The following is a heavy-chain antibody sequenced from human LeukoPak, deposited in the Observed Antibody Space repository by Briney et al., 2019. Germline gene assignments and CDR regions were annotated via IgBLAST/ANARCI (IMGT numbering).Heavy chain of an antibody. CDR2: INPNSGGT. CDR3: ARVRRVIFGVVIENFDY. D-gene: IGHD3-3*01. CDR1: GYTFTGYY. Sequence: ASVKVSCKASGYTFTGYYMHWVRQAPGQGLEWMGWINPNSGGTNYAQKFQGRVTMTRNTSISTAYMELSSLRSEDTAVYYCARVRRVIFGVVIENFDYWGQGTLVTVSS. V-gene: IGHV1-2*02. J-gene: IGHJ4*02.